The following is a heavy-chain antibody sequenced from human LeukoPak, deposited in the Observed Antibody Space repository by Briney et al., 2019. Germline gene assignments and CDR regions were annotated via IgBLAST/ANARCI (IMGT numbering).Heavy chain of an antibody. CDR1: GGSISSSSYY. V-gene: IGHV4-39*07. CDR3: ARAEYYYDSRAYAFDI. J-gene: IGHJ3*02. Sequence: SETLSLTCTVSGGSISSSSYYWGWIPQPPGKGLEWIGSIYYSGSTYYNPSLKSRVTISVDTSKNQFSLKLSSVTAADTAVYYCARAEYYYDSRAYAFDIWGQGTMVTVSS. CDR2: IYYSGST. D-gene: IGHD3-22*01.